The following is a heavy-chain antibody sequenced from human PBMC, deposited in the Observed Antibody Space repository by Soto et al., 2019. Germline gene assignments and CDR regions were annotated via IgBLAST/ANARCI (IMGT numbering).Heavy chain of an antibody. CDR3: AKNSGGPNTTFDY. Sequence: GGSLRLSCAASRFTFSIYGMGWVRQAPGKGLEWVSSISTSGGSTYYADSVKGRFTISRDDSRNTLYLQMNSLRAEDTATYYCAKNSGGPNTTFDYWGPGTLVTLSS. CDR1: RFTFSIYG. CDR2: ISTSGGST. J-gene: IGHJ4*02. V-gene: IGHV3-23*01. D-gene: IGHD2-15*01.